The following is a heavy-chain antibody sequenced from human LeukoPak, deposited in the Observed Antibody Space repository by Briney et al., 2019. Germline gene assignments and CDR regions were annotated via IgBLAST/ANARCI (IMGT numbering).Heavy chain of an antibody. V-gene: IGHV3-48*02. CDR3: ARDVSYHGGDWFDP. J-gene: IGHJ5*02. Sequence: GGSLRLSCAASGFTFSSYSMRWVRQAPGKGLEWFSYIFNSDNSLYYADSLKGRFTIYRDKAKNSLYLSLNSLRDEDADVYYCARDVSYHGGDWFDPWGQGTLVTVSA. D-gene: IGHD2-21*01. CDR1: GFTFSSYS. CDR2: IFNSDNSL.